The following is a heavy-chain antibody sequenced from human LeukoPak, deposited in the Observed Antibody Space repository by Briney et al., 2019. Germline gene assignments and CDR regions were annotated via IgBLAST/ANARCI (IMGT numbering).Heavy chain of an antibody. J-gene: IGHJ3*02. CDR2: IYYTGST. V-gene: IGHV4-39*07. CDR3: AREWTTWGAFDI. D-gene: IGHD2/OR15-2a*01. Sequence: PSETLSLTCTVSGGSISSRTYYWGWIRQPPGKGLEWIGSIYYTGSTFYNPSLKSRVTISVDTSKNQFSMKLSSVTAADVGVYFCAREWTTWGAFDIWGQGTMVTVSS. CDR1: GGSISSRTYY.